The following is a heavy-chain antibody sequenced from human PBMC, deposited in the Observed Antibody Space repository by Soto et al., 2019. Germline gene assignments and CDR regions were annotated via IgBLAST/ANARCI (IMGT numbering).Heavy chain of an antibody. CDR1: GGSISSGGYY. Sequence: QVQLQESGPGLVKPSQTLSLTCTVSGGSISSGGYYWTWIRQHPGKGLEWIGYNYYSGITYYNPSVTTPFNISLVTPKPQFPLKLSSVTAADTAVYYCARGSSIAGLYYGMDVCGQGTTVSVSS. V-gene: IGHV4-31*01. CDR2: NYYSGIT. J-gene: IGHJ6*02. D-gene: IGHD6-6*01. CDR3: ARGSSIAGLYYGMDV.